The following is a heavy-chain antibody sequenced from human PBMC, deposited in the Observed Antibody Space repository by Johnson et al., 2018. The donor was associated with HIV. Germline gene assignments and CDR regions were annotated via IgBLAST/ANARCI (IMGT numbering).Heavy chain of an antibody. CDR2: ISYDGSNK. Sequence: QVQLVESGGGVVQPGRSLRLSCAASGFTFSSYAMHWVRQAPGKGLEWVAVISYDGSNKYYADSVKGRFTISRDNSKNTLYLQMNSLRAEDTAVYYCAKEDRPWRPDAFDIWGHGTMVTVSS. CDR3: AKEDRPWRPDAFDI. V-gene: IGHV3-30-3*01. J-gene: IGHJ3*02. CDR1: GFTFSSYA. D-gene: IGHD2-15*01.